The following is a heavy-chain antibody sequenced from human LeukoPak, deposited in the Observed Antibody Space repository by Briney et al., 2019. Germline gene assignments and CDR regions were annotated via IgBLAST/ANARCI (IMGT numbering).Heavy chain of an antibody. V-gene: IGHV3-23*01. CDR1: GFTFSNAW. CDR3: AKVAVYSSGWCYDY. J-gene: IGHJ4*02. D-gene: IGHD6-19*01. CDR2: IRGSGGST. Sequence: GGSLRLSCAASGFTFSNAWMSWVRQAPGKGLEWVSTIRGSGGSTYYADSVKGRFTISRDNSKNTLYLQMNNLRVEDTAVYYCAKVAVYSSGWCYDYWGQGTLVTVSS.